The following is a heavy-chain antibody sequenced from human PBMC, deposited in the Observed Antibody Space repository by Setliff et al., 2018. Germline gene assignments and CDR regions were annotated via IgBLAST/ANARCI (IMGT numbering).Heavy chain of an antibody. D-gene: IGHD3-3*01. CDR1: GGTFSSYA. CDR3: ARAQSWSGGPYYFDN. J-gene: IGHJ4*02. CDR2: MNPNSGNT. Sequence: ASVKVSCKASGGTFSSYAISWVRQAPGQGLEWMGWMNPNSGNTGYAQKFQGRVTMTRNTSISTAYMDLSSLRLEDTAVYYCARAQSWSGGPYYFDNWGQGTLVTVSS. V-gene: IGHV1-8*02.